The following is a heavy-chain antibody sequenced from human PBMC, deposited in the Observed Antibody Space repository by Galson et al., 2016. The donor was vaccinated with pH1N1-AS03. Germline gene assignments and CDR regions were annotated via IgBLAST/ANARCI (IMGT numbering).Heavy chain of an antibody. V-gene: IGHV5-10-1*01. J-gene: IGHJ6*02. D-gene: IGHD1-26*01. Sequence: QSGAEVTKPGESLTVSCETSQYKFSDYWVHWLRQVPGKGLEWLGRIDPSDSYIDYSPSFRGHVSISVARSISTAYLQWRSLRASDTAVYYCAAAKKGTPPIFFYYTVDVWGQGTTVIVSS. CDR3: AAAKKGTPPIFFYYTVDV. CDR2: IDPSDSYI. CDR1: QYKFSDYW.